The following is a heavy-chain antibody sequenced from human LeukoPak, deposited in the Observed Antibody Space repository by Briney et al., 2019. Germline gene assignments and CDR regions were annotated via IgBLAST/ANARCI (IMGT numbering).Heavy chain of an antibody. CDR3: ARDRPYGGYGMDV. V-gene: IGHV1-69*13. Sequence: SVKVSCKASGGTFSSYAISWVRQAPGQGLEWMGGIIPIFGTANYAQKFQGRVTITADESTSTAYMELSSLRSKDTAVYYCARDRPYGGYGMDVWGQGTTVTVSS. CDR1: GGTFSSYA. CDR2: IIPIFGTA. J-gene: IGHJ6*02. D-gene: IGHD6-6*01.